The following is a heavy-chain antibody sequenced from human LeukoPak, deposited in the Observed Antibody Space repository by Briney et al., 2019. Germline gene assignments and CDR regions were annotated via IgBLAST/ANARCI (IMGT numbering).Heavy chain of an antibody. D-gene: IGHD3-10*01. CDR2: IYYSGST. Sequence: PSETLSLTCTVSGGSISSSSYYWGWIRQPPGKGLEWIGSIYYSGSTYYTPSLKSRVTISVDTSKNQFSLKLSSVTAAHTAVYYCARLDLYGSGSYPDYWGQGTLVTVSS. CDR1: GGSISSSSYY. V-gene: IGHV4-39*01. CDR3: ARLDLYGSGSYPDY. J-gene: IGHJ4*02.